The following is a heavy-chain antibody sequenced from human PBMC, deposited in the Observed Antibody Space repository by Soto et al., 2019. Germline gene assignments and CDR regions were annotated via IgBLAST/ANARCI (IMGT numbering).Heavy chain of an antibody. V-gene: IGHV1-69*01. CDR3: ARVIVVVPAAMEVFGYFDY. CDR1: GGTFSSYA. Sequence: QVQLVQSGAEVKKPGSSVKVSCKASGGTFSSYAISWVRQAPGQGLEWMGGIIPIFGTANYAQKFQGRVTITADESTSTDYMELSSLRSEDTAVYYCARVIVVVPAAMEVFGYFDYWGQGTLVTVSS. J-gene: IGHJ4*02. D-gene: IGHD2-2*01. CDR2: IIPIFGTA.